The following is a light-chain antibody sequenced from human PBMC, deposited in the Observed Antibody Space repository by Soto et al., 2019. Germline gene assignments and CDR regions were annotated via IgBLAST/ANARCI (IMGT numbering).Light chain of an antibody. V-gene: IGLV6-57*03. CDR1: SGSIATNY. CDR3: QSYQNINHAVV. J-gene: IGLJ2*01. CDR2: END. Sequence: NFMLTQPHSVSESPGKTVTITCTRSSGSIATNYVQWYQQRPGSAPTTVIYENDQRPSGVPGRFSGSIDSSSNSASLSISGLKTEDEADYHCQSYQNINHAVVFGGGTKVTVL.